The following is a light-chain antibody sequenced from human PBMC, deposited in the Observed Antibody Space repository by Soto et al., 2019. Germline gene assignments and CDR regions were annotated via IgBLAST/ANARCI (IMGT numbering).Light chain of an antibody. CDR1: QSISSTY. J-gene: IGKJ4*01. CDR3: QQYRSSPLT. V-gene: IGKV3-20*01. CDR2: GAS. Sequence: EIVLTQSPGTLSLSPGERATLSCRASQSISSTYLAWYQQKPGQAPRLLIYGASSRATGIPDRFSGSGSGTDFTLTINRLEPEDFAVYYCQQYRSSPLTFGGGTNVEIK.